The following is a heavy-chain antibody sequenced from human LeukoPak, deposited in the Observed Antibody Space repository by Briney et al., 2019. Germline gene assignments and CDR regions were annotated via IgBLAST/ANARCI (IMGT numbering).Heavy chain of an antibody. CDR2: IYPRDSDT. V-gene: IGHV5-51*01. CDR1: GYTFNNYW. D-gene: IGHD7-27*01. CDR3: ARQDRLGGLAEHVSYFDY. Sequence: GESLKISCKGSGYTFNNYWIAWVRQTPGKGLEWMGIIYPRDSDTRYSPSFQGQVTISVDKSISTAYLQWNTLKASDTAMYYCARQDRLGGLAEHVSYFDYWGQGTLVTVSS. J-gene: IGHJ4*02.